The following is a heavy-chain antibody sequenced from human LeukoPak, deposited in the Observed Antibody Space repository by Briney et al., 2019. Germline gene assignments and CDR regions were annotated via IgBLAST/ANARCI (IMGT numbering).Heavy chain of an antibody. CDR1: GGSICSYY. J-gene: IGHJ5*02. CDR3: ARDPLGGEFDP. V-gene: IGHV4-59*01. Sequence: SETLSLTCTVSGGSICSYYWSWIRQPPGTGLEWIGYIYYSGSTNYNPSLKSRVTISVDTSKNQFSLKLSSVTAADTAVYYCARDPLGGEFDPWGQGTLVTVSS. D-gene: IGHD7-27*01. CDR2: IYYSGST.